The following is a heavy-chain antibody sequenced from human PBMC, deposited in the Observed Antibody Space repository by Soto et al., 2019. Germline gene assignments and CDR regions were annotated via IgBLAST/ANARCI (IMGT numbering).Heavy chain of an antibody. Sequence: GASVKVSCKASGYTFTSYGISWVRQAPGQGLEWMGWISAYNGNTNYAQKLQGRVTMTTDTSTSTAYMELRSLRSDDTAVYYCARDLRGYCSSTSCYYFEYWGQGTLVTVSS. D-gene: IGHD2-2*01. J-gene: IGHJ4*02. CDR3: ARDLRGYCSSTSCYYFEY. CDR1: GYTFTSYG. V-gene: IGHV1-18*01. CDR2: ISAYNGNT.